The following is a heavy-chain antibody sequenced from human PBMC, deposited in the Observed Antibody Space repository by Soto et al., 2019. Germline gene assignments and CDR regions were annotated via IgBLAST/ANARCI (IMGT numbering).Heavy chain of an antibody. CDR3: ARLPIGSGHLGS. D-gene: IGHD6-19*01. CDR1: GGSISSYY. V-gene: IGHV4-59*08. Sequence: PSETLSLTCTVSGGSISSYYWSWIRQPPGKGLEWIGYIYYSGSTNYNPSLKSRVTISVDTSKNQFSLKLSSVTAADTAVYYCARLPIGSGHLGSWGQGTLVTVSS. CDR2: IYYSGST. J-gene: IGHJ4*02.